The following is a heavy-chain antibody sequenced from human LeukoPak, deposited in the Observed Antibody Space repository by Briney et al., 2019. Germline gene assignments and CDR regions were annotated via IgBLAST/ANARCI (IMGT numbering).Heavy chain of an antibody. J-gene: IGHJ1*01. Sequence: GASVKLSCRASGFTFTGYYMHWVRQAPGQGLEWMGGINPNSGGKNYAPKFQGRVTMTRDSSISTDYMELSRLRSDDTAVYYCARGSTGSGSYYAEYFQHWGQGTLVTVSS. D-gene: IGHD3-10*01. V-gene: IGHV1-2*02. CDR3: ARGSTGSGSYYAEYFQH. CDR2: INPNSGGK. CDR1: GFTFTGYY.